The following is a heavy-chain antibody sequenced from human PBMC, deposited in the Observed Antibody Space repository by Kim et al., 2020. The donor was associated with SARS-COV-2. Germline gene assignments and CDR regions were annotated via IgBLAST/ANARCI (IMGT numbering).Heavy chain of an antibody. CDR2: INTNTGNP. J-gene: IGHJ6*02. V-gene: IGHV7-4-1*02. Sequence: ASVKVSCKASGYTFTSYAMNWVRQAPGQGLEWMGWINTNTGNPTYAQGFTGRFVFSLDTSVSTAYLQISSLKAEDTAVYYCARDPSWLRLRPLYCSGGSCYPAEHYYYGMDVWGQGTTVTVSS. CDR3: ARDPSWLRLRPLYCSGGSCYPAEHYYYGMDV. CDR1: GYTFTSYA. D-gene: IGHD2-15*01.